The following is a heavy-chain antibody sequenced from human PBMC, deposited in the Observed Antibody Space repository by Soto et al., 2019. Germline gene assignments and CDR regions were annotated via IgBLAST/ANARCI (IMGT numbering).Heavy chain of an antibody. D-gene: IGHD3-3*01. CDR1: GGSFSGYY. J-gene: IGHJ6*02. Sequence: SETLSLTCAVYGGSFSGYYWSWIRQPPGKGLEWIGEINHSGSTNYNPSLKSRVTISVDTSKNQFSLKLSSVTAADTAVHYCASSTPYYDFWSGYYGMDVWGQGTTVTVSS. CDR3: ASSTPYYDFWSGYYGMDV. V-gene: IGHV4-34*01. CDR2: INHSGST.